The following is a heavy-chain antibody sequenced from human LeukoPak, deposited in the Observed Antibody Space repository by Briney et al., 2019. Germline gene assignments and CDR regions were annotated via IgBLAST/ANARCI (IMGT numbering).Heavy chain of an antibody. D-gene: IGHD3-10*01. Sequence: GGSLRPSCAASGFTFSSFWMSWVRQAPGKGLEWVASIKQDGSEKYYVDSVKGRFTISRDNAKNSLYLQMNSLRAEDTAVYYCARSGRYYGMDVWGQGTTVTVSS. V-gene: IGHV3-7*03. CDR3: ARSGRYYGMDV. CDR2: IKQDGSEK. CDR1: GFTFSSFW. J-gene: IGHJ6*02.